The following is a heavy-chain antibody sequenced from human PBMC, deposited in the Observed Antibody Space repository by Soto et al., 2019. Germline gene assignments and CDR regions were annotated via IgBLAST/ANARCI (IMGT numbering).Heavy chain of an antibody. J-gene: IGHJ6*02. CDR1: TFTFKIYV. D-gene: IGHD3-10*01. CDR2: ISGSGGAT. CDR3: ATGAPHPPSNYYGLDL. Sequence: EMQLLESGGTLVQPGGSLRLSCSASTFTFKIYVMNWVRQAPGKGLEWVAAISGSGGATYYAESVKGRFTVSRDNSKTTLFLQMNSLRVNDTAVYFCATGAPHPPSNYYGLDLWGQGTTVTVS. V-gene: IGHV3-23*01.